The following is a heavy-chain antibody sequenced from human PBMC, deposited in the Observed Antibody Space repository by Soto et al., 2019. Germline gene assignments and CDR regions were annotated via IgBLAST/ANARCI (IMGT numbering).Heavy chain of an antibody. V-gene: IGHV4-34*01. D-gene: IGHD2-15*01. CDR3: AAGPREGYCSGGSCYTGAFDI. CDR2: INHSGST. Sequence: SETLSLTCAVYGGSFSGYYWSWIRQPPGKGLEWIGEINHSGSTNYNPSLKSRVTISVDKSKNQFSLKLSSVTAADTAVYYCAAGPREGYCSGGSCYTGAFDIWGQGTMVTVSS. CDR1: GGSFSGYY. J-gene: IGHJ3*02.